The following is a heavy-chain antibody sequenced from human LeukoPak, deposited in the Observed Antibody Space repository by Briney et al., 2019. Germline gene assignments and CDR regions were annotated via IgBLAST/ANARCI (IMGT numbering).Heavy chain of an antibody. CDR1: RYTFSDYS. CDR2: ISSSGTYI. J-gene: IGHJ3*02. CDR3: VSGNDPDYVWGTYRLDAFDI. Sequence: PGGSLRLSCAASRYTFSDYSVNWVRQVPGKGLEWVSSISSSGTYIYYADSVKGRFTISRDNAKNSLFLQMNSLRAEDTAVYSCVSGNDPDYVWGTYRLDAFDIWGEGKMVIVSS. V-gene: IGHV3-21*01. D-gene: IGHD3-16*02.